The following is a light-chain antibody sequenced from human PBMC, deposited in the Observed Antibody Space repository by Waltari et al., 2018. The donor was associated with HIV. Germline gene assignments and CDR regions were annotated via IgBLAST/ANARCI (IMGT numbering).Light chain of an antibody. CDR1: SRAIRRYHF. CDR2: EVT. CDR3: SSYASNNTFVV. Sequence: QSALTQPPSASGPPGQSVTLSCTGTSRAIRRYHFVSCYQVRPDSVPKLIIYEVTKRPSGVPVRFSGSKSGNTASLTVSGLQTDDEADYYCSSYASNNTFVVFGGGTKLTVL. V-gene: IGLV2-8*01. J-gene: IGLJ2*01.